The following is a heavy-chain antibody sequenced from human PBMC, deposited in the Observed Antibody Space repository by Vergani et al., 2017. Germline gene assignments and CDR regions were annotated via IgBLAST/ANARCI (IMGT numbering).Heavy chain of an antibody. Sequence: EVQLLESGGGLVQPGGSRRLSCAGAGFTFDTYTMAYVRQAPGKGLEWGATISGGGGDIFYADSVKGRFTISRDNSKNTLFLQMNSLKDEDTAVYYCTTALGLYYLHGEYFQYWGRGTLVSVSS. CDR3: TTALGLYYLHGEYFQY. V-gene: IGHV3-23*01. J-gene: IGHJ1*01. D-gene: IGHD3-10*01. CDR1: GFTFDTYT. CDR2: ISGGGGDI.